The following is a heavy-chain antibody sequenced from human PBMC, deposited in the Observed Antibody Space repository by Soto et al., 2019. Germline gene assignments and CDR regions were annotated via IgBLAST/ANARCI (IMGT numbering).Heavy chain of an antibody. D-gene: IGHD5-12*01. CDR2: IIPIFGTA. V-gene: IGHV1-69*13. Sequence: SVKVSCKASGGTFSSYTISWVRQAPGQGLEWMGGIIPIFGTANYAQKFQGRVTITADESTSTAYMELSSLRSEDTAVYYCARDLGYSGYDFPVFDYWGQGTLVTVSS. CDR3: ARDLGYSGYDFPVFDY. CDR1: GGTFSSYT. J-gene: IGHJ4*02.